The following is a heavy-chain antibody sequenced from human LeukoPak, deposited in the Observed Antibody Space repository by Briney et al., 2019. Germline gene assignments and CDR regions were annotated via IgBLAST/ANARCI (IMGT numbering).Heavy chain of an antibody. CDR1: GFTLRNYA. J-gene: IGHJ4*02. CDR3: ARVTAARGFDY. CDR2: ITGTGGRT. D-gene: IGHD6-6*01. Sequence: PGGSLRLSCAASGFTLRNYAMRWVRQAPGKGLEWVSAITGTGGRTYEADSVNARFVISRENAQPSLYLQMNSLRAEDTAVYYCARVTAARGFDYWGQGTLLTVSS. V-gene: IGHV3-23*01.